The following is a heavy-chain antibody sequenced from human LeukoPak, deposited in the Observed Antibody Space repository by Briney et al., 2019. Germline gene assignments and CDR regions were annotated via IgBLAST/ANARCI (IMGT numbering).Heavy chain of an antibody. CDR3: AKDRSQWLLACDRY. D-gene: IGHD6-19*01. CDR2: ISGSGGST. Sequence: PGGSLRLSCAASGFTFNSYAMSWVRQAPEKGLEWVSAISGSGGSTYYADSVKGRFTISRDNSKNTLYLQMNSLRAEDTAVYYCAKDRSQWLLACDRYWGQGTLVTVSS. CDR1: GFTFNSYA. V-gene: IGHV3-23*01. J-gene: IGHJ4*02.